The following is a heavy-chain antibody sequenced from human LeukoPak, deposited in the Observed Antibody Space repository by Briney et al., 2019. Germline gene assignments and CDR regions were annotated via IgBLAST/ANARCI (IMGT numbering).Heavy chain of an antibody. D-gene: IGHD5-24*01. Sequence: SETLSLTCSVSGGSISGSSYCWGWIRQPPGKGLEWIGYIYYSGSTNYNPSLKSRVTISVDTSKNQFSLKLSSVTAADTAVYYCAGDGYKTNWFFDLWGRGPLVTVSS. CDR3: AGDGYKTNWFFDL. J-gene: IGHJ2*01. V-gene: IGHV4-61*01. CDR2: IYYSGST. CDR1: GGSISGSSYC.